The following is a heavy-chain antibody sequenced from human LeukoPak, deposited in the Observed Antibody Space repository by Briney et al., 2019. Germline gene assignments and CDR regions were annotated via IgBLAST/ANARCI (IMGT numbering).Heavy chain of an antibody. CDR1: GGTITSCNYF. CDR3: ARASCSSTSCRRKFDN. D-gene: IGHD2-2*01. Sequence: PSETLSLTCTASGGTITSCNYFWVWIPQSPGQGLVWSGSIYYSRSTYYNPSLKSRVTISVETSKSQFSLKLSSVTAADSAVYYCARASCSSTSCRRKFDNWGQGTLVTVSS. CDR2: IYYSRST. V-gene: IGHV4-39*07. J-gene: IGHJ4*02.